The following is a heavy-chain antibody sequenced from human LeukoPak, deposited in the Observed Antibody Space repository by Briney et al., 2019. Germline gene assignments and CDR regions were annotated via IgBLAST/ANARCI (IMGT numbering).Heavy chain of an antibody. D-gene: IGHD6-19*01. CDR2: IKQDGSEK. CDR3: ARLGRWLVRGYAFDI. V-gene: IGHV3-7*01. CDR1: GFTFSSYW. J-gene: IGHJ3*02. Sequence: GGSLRLSCAASGFTFSSYWMSWVRQAPGKGLEWVANIKQDGSEKYYVDSVKGRFTISRDNAKNSLYLQMNSLRAEDTAVYYCARLGRWLVRGYAFDIWGQGTMVTVSS.